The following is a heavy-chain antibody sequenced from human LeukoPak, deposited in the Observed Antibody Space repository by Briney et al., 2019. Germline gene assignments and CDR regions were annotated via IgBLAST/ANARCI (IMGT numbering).Heavy chain of an antibody. D-gene: IGHD6-6*01. CDR1: GYSISSAYY. J-gene: IGHJ4*02. V-gene: IGHV4-38-2*01. CDR3: ARANEYSSSVPFDY. CDR2: IYHRGST. Sequence: SETLSLTCAVSGYSISSAYYWGWIRPPPGKGLEWIGSIYHRGSTYYSPSLKSRVTISVDTSKNQFSLKLSSVTAADTAVYYCARANEYSSSVPFDYWGQGTLVTVSA.